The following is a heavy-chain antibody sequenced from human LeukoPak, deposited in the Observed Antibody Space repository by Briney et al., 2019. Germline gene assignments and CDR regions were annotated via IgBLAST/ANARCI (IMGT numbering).Heavy chain of an antibody. CDR1: GNTFSSYA. Sequence: GASVKVSCKASGNTFSSYAFSWVRQAPGQGLEWMGGIMGMFGSTNYAQKFQGRVTITADESTSTSYMELRSPRSEDTALYYCARAQGYHYGAGSYYKDWGQGTLVTVS. J-gene: IGHJ4*02. V-gene: IGHV1-69*13. D-gene: IGHD3-10*01. CDR2: IMGMFGST. CDR3: ARAQGYHYGAGSYYKD.